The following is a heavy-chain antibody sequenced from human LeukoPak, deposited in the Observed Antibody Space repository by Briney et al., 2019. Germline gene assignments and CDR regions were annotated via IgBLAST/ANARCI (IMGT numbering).Heavy chain of an antibody. CDR2: ISSSSSYI. J-gene: IGHJ4*02. CDR3: ARDHGSGVFDY. V-gene: IGHV3-21*01. Sequence: GGSLRLSCAASGFTFSSCSMNWVRQAPGKGLEWVSSISSSSSYIYYADSVKGRFTISRDNAKNSLYLQMNSLRAEDTAVYYCARDHGSGVFDYWGQGTLVTVSS. D-gene: IGHD6-19*01. CDR1: GFTFSSCS.